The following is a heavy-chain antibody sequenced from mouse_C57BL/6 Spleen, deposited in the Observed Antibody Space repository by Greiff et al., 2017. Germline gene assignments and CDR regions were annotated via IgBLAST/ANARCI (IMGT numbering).Heavy chain of an antibody. V-gene: IGHV1-64*01. CDR1: GYTFTSYW. CDR3: AIYYGNYGWYFDV. Sequence: QVQLKQPGAELVKPGASVKLSCKASGYTFTSYWMHWVKQRPGQGLEWIGMIHPNSGSTNYNEKFKSKATLTVDKSSSTAYMQLSSLTSEDSAVYYCAIYYGNYGWYFDVWGTGTTVTVSS. CDR2: IHPNSGST. J-gene: IGHJ1*03. D-gene: IGHD2-1*01.